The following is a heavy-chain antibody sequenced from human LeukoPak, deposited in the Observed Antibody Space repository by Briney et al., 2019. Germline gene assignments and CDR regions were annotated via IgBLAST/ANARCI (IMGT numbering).Heavy chain of an antibody. CDR1: GFTFSSYS. CDR2: ISSSSSYI. J-gene: IGHJ5*02. V-gene: IGHV3-21*01. Sequence: GGSLRLSCAASGFTFSSYSMNWVRQAPGKGLEWVSSISSSSSYIYYADSVKGRFTISRDNAKNSLYPQMNSLRAEDTAVYYCAREGFSCPNWFDPWGQGTQVAVSS. CDR3: AREGFSCPNWFDP.